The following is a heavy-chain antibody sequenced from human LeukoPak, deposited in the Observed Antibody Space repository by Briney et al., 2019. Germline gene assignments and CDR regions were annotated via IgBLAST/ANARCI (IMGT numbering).Heavy chain of an antibody. CDR1: GGSISYTNYY. CDR3: ARHLYGSYSFDR. D-gene: IGHD1-26*01. V-gene: IGHV4-31*03. CDR2: IRSNGDT. J-gene: IGHJ4*02. Sequence: SQTLSLICIVSGGSISYTNYYWIWIRQHPGEGLEWIGYIRSNGDTFYNPSLRSRLTMSLDTSKNQVSLNLSSLTAADTAIYYCARHLYGSYSFDRWGQGTLVTVSS.